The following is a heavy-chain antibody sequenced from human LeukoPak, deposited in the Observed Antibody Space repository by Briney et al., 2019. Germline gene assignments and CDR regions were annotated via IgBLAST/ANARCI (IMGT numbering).Heavy chain of an antibody. CDR1: GFTLSNAW. J-gene: IGHJ4*02. D-gene: IGHD6-6*01. V-gene: IGHV3-15*05. CDR3: ARGGVYSTSAVDY. Sequence: GGSLRLSCSASGFTLSNAWMNWVRQAPGKGLEWVGLIKSKTNGETRDYAAPVKGRFTISRDNAKNTLYLQMNSLRADDTAVYYCARGGVYSTSAVDYWGQGTLVTVSS. CDR2: IKSKTNGETR.